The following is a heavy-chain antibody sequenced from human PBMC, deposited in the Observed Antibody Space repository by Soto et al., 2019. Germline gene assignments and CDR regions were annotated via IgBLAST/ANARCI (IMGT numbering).Heavy chain of an antibody. J-gene: IGHJ6*02. V-gene: IGHV1-18*01. D-gene: IGHD2-2*01. CDR2: ISAYNGNT. CDR1: GYTFTRYG. Sequence: ASVKGSCKTAGYTFTRYGISWVRQAPGQGLEWMGWISAYNGNTNYAQKLQGRVTMTTDTSTSTAYMELRSLRSDDTAVYYCAIVVVPAALPVDYYYYGMDVWGQGTTVTVSS. CDR3: AIVVVPAALPVDYYYYGMDV.